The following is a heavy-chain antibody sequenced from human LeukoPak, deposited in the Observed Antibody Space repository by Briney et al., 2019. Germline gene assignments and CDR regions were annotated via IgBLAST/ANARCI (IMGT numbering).Heavy chain of an antibody. J-gene: IGHJ4*02. Sequence: GGSLRLSCAASGLSFSTYGMHWVRQAPGKGLEWVSSISSSSSYIYYADSVKGRFTISRDNAKNSLYLQMNSLRAEDTAVYYCAREDGRTIDYWGQGTLVTVSS. CDR3: AREDGRTIDY. D-gene: IGHD1-1*01. CDR1: GLSFSTYG. CDR2: ISSSSSYI. V-gene: IGHV3-21*01.